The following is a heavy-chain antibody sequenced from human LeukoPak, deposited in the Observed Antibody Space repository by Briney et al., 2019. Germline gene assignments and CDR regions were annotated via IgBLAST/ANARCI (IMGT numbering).Heavy chain of an antibody. CDR3: ARGRGGRFYYDSSGRLFDY. V-gene: IGHV4-34*01. D-gene: IGHD3-22*01. CDR1: GGSFRGYY. CDR2: INHSGST. J-gene: IGHJ4*02. Sequence: SETLSLTCAVYGGSFRGYYRSWIRQPPGKGLAWIGEINHSGSTNYNPSLKSRVTISVDTSKNQSSLKLSSVTAADTAVYYCARGRGGRFYYDSSGRLFDYWGQGTLVTVSS.